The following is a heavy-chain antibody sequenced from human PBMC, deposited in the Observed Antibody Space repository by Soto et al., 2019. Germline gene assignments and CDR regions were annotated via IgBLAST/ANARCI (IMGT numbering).Heavy chain of an antibody. J-gene: IGHJ4*02. V-gene: IGHV3-30*18. D-gene: IGHD3-22*01. Sequence: GSLRLSCAASGFTFSSYGMHWVRQAPGKGLEWVAVISYDGSNKYYADSVKGRFTISRDNYNNTLYLQIKSLRAEDTAVYYCAKDHDGGSSGSPDYWGQGTLVTVSS. CDR1: GFTFSSYG. CDR3: AKDHDGGSSGSPDY. CDR2: ISYDGSNK.